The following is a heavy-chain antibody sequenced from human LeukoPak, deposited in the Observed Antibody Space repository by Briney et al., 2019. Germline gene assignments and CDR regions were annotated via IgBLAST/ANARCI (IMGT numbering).Heavy chain of an antibody. CDR1: GFTFSSYA. V-gene: IGHV3-30*04. CDR2: ISYDGSNK. D-gene: IGHD5-18*01. CDR3: ARDAVDTANAV. Sequence: GGSLRLSCAASGFTFSSYAMHWVRQAPGKGLEWVAVISYDGSNKYYADSVKGRFTISRDNSKNTLYLQMNSLRAEDTAVYYCARDAVDTANAVWGQGTTVTVSS. J-gene: IGHJ6*02.